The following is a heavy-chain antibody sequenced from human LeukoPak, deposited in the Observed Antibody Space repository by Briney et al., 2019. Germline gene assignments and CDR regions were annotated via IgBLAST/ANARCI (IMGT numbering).Heavy chain of an antibody. D-gene: IGHD5-24*01. CDR2: IRAYNGNT. V-gene: IGHV1-18*01. Sequence: GASVKVSFTPSGYTFTDYTITWVRQAPGQGLEWMGWIRAYNGNTNYVQRLQGRVTMTTDTSTSTAYMELRSLTSDDTAVYYCARRDDYYDYWGQGTLVTVSS. CDR3: ARRDDYYDY. CDR1: GYTFTDYT. J-gene: IGHJ4*02.